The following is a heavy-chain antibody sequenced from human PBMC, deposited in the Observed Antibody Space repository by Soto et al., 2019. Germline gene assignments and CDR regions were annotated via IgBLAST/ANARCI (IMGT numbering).Heavy chain of an antibody. CDR2: IWYDGSNK. V-gene: IGHV3-33*01. Sequence: GESLKISCAASGFTFSSYGMHWVRQAPGKGLEWVAVIWYDGSNKYYADSVKGRFTISRDNSKNTLYLQMNSLRAEDTAVYYCARGGGSGWFHIDYWGQGTLVTVSS. CDR3: ARGGGSGWFHIDY. CDR1: GFTFSSYG. J-gene: IGHJ4*02. D-gene: IGHD6-19*01.